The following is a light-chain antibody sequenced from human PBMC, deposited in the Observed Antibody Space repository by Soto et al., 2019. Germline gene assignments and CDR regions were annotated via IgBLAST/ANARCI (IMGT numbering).Light chain of an antibody. V-gene: IGKV1-39*01. J-gene: IGKJ4*01. CDR1: QSISSS. Sequence: DIQMTQSPSSLSASVGDRVTITCRASQSISSSLNWYQQKPGKAPKLLIYAASSLQSGVPSRFSGSGSGTDLTLTISSLQPEDFATYYCQQLNSYPSSTFGGVTKVEIK. CDR3: QQLNSYPSST. CDR2: AAS.